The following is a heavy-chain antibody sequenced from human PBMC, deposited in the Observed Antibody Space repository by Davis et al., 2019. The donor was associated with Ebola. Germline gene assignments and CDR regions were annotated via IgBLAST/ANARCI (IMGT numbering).Heavy chain of an antibody. V-gene: IGHV3-74*01. J-gene: IGHJ6*02. CDR3: ARVLAVAGLWYYYGMDV. CDR1: GFTFSSYW. CDR2: INSDGSST. D-gene: IGHD6-19*01. Sequence: GESLKISCAASGFTFSSYWMHWVRQAPGEGLVWVSRINSDGSSTSYADSVKGRFTISRDNAKNTLYLQMNSLRAEDTAVYYCARVLAVAGLWYYYGMDVWGQGTTVTVSS.